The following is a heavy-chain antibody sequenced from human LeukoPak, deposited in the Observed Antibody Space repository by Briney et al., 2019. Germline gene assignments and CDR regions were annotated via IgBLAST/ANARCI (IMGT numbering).Heavy chain of an antibody. J-gene: IGHJ4*02. Sequence: PGGSLRLSCAASGFTFSGYDMSWVRHAPGKGLEWVSCISGRGEYIDYGDPVGGRFTISRDNSKNTLYSKKKHPIAEDRAVYYCTKSDDYNDRYYFVSWGERTLVTVSS. V-gene: IGHV3-23*01. CDR1: GFTFSGYD. D-gene: IGHD5-24*01. CDR2: ISGRGEYI. CDR3: TKSDDYNDRYYFVS.